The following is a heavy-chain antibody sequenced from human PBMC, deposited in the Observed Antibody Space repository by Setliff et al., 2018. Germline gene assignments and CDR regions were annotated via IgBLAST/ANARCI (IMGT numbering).Heavy chain of an antibody. J-gene: IGHJ4*02. Sequence: GGSLRLSCAASGFTFSRYWMSWVRQAPGKGLEWVANIKQDGSEKYYADSVKGRFTISRDNAKNSLYLQMNSLRAEDTAVYYCACPDILTGLYDYWGQGTLVTVSS. CDR1: GFTFSRYW. V-gene: IGHV3-7*01. CDR2: IKQDGSEK. CDR3: ACPDILTGLYDY. D-gene: IGHD3-9*01.